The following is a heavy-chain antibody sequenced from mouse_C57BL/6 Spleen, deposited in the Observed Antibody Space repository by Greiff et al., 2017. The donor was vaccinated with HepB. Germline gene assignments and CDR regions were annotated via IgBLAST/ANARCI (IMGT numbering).Heavy chain of an antibody. CDR3: AREGMVGLDY. J-gene: IGHJ2*01. D-gene: IGHD2-3*01. V-gene: IGHV1-64*01. CDR2: IHPNSGST. CDR1: GYTFTSYW. Sequence: QVQLQQSGAELVKPGASVKLSCKASGYTFTSYWMHWVKQRPGQGLEWIGMIHPNSGSTNYNEKFKSKATLTVDKSSSTAYMQLSSLTSEDSAVYYCAREGMVGLDYWGQGTTLTVSS.